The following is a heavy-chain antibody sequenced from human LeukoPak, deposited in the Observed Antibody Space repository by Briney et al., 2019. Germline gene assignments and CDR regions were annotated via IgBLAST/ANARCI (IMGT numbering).Heavy chain of an antibody. CDR1: GYTFTDYY. V-gene: IGHV1-2*02. CDR2: FNPNSGGT. J-gene: IGHJ5*02. CDR3: ARDRGLLSGYSSGWYNDWFDP. D-gene: IGHD6-19*01. Sequence: ASVKVSCKASGYTFTDYYMHWVRQAPGQGLEWMGWFNPNSGGTIYAQKFQGRVTMTRDTSISTAYMELSRLRSDDTAVYYCARDRGLLSGYSSGWYNDWFDPWGQGTLVTVSS.